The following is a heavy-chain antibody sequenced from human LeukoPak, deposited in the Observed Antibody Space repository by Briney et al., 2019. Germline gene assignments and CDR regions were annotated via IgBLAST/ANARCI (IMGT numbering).Heavy chain of an antibody. J-gene: IGHJ4*02. CDR3: AREGGYDYHLAY. Sequence: ASVKVSCKASGYTFTGYYMHWVRQAPGQGLEWMGWINPNSGGTNYAQKFQGRVTMTRDTSISTAYMELSGLRSDDTAVYYCAREGGYDYHLAYWGQGTLVTVSS. CDR2: INPNSGGT. V-gene: IGHV1-2*02. D-gene: IGHD5-12*01. CDR1: GYTFTGYY.